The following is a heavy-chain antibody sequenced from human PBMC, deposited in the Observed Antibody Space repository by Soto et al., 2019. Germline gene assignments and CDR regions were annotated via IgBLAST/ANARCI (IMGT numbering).Heavy chain of an antibody. J-gene: IGHJ5*02. V-gene: IGHV4-59*01. CDR3: AREGSQYYYGSGSENWFDP. D-gene: IGHD3-10*01. Sequence: PSDTLSLTCTVSGGSISSYYCSWIRQPPGKGLEWIGYIYYSGSTNYNPSLKSRVTISVDTSKNQFSLKLSSVTAADTAVYYCAREGSQYYYGSGSENWFDPWGQGTLVTVSS. CDR1: GGSISSYY. CDR2: IYYSGST.